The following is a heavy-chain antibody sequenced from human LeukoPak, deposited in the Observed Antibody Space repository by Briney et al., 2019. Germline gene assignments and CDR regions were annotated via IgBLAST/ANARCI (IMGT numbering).Heavy chain of an antibody. CDR2: ISGIDGST. CDR3: AKKGKWELPGYFDY. Sequence: PGGSLRLSCAASGFTFSSYAISWGRQTPGRGRGWVSAISGIDGSTYYEDSVKGRFTISRENSKNTLYLQMNSLRAEDTAVYYCAKKGKWELPGYFDYWGQGTLVTVSS. D-gene: IGHD1-26*01. J-gene: IGHJ4*02. CDR1: GFTFSSYA. V-gene: IGHV3-23*01.